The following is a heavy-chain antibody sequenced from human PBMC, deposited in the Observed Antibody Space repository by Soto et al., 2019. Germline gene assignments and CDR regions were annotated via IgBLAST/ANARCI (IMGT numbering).Heavy chain of an antibody. J-gene: IGHJ6*02. CDR3: ARDDGLGLAPYYGMDV. CDR2: ISSSGSTI. D-gene: IGHD3-10*01. Sequence: GGSLRLSCAASGFTFSSYEMNWVRQAPGKGLEWVSYISSSGSTIFYADSVKGRFTISRDNAKNSLYLQMNSLRAEDTAVYYCARDDGLGLAPYYGMDVWRQGTTVTVSS. V-gene: IGHV3-48*03. CDR1: GFTFSSYE.